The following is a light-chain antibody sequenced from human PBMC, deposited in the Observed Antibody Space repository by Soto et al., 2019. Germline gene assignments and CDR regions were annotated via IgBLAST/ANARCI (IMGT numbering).Light chain of an antibody. CDR3: HQYNNCPPIT. V-gene: IGKV3-15*01. CDR2: ASS. Sequence: EIVMTQSPATLSVSPGERATLSCRASHSVSGNLAWYQQQPGQAPWLLIYASSTRATGIAARFSGSGSGTDFSRTISSLQSADFAVYYCHQYNNCPPITFGPGTKVDIK. CDR1: HSVSGN. J-gene: IGKJ3*01.